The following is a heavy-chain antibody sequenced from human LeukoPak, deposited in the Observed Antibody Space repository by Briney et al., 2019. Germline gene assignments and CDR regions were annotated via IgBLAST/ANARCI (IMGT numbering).Heavy chain of an antibody. CDR2: IYRVGTT. D-gene: IGHD3-3*01. Sequence: PSETLSLTCNVSGYSISSGYFWGWIRQPPGKGLEWIGNIYRVGTTFYNPSLKSRVIISVDTSKNQFSLRLNSVTAADTAVYYCARDGYYPVAFDIWGQGTMVTVSS. CDR1: GYSISSGYF. CDR3: ARDGYYPVAFDI. V-gene: IGHV4-38-2*02. J-gene: IGHJ3*02.